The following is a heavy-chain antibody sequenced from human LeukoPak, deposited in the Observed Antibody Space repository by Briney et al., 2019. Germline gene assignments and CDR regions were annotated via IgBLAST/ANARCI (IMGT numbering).Heavy chain of an antibody. J-gene: IGHJ3*02. CDR1: GFTFGTYG. V-gene: IGHV3-33*01. D-gene: IGHD2-15*01. Sequence: PGRSLRLSCAASGFTFGTYGMHWVRQAPGKGLEWVAVIWYDGSNDYHADSVKGRFTISRDNSKTTLYLQMNSLRAEDTAVYYCAREADCSGGSCYRGALDTWGQGTMVTVSS. CDR3: AREADCSGGSCYRGALDT. CDR2: IWYDGSND.